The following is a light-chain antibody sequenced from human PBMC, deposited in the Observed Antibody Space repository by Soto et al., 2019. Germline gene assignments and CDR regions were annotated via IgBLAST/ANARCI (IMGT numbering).Light chain of an antibody. CDR1: QNINNW. CDR2: HAF. V-gene: IGKV1-5*01. J-gene: IGKJ4*01. CDR3: QQYHTFPLT. Sequence: DIQMTQSPSTLSASVGDRVTITCRASQNINNWMAWYHQKPGEAPKLLIYHAFSLQTGVPFTFSGSGSGTEFSLNISSLQPDDFGTYYCQQYHTFPLTFGGGTKVEIK.